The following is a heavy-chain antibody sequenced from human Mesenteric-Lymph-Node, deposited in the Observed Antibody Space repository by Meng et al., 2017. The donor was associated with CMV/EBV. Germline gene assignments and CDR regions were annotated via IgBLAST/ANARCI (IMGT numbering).Heavy chain of an antibody. CDR2: INSVGSTI. V-gene: IGHV3-11*04. CDR3: ATYCGRTPCYYNFYNGMDV. J-gene: IGHJ6*02. D-gene: IGHD2-2*01. CDR1: GLPFSVSY. Sequence: GESLKISCAASGLPFSVSYMAWVRQPPGQGLEWVSYINSVGSTIYYGDSVKGRFTISRDNAENSLYLRMNSLRAEDTAVYYCATYCGRTPCYYNFYNGMDVWGQGTTVTVSS.